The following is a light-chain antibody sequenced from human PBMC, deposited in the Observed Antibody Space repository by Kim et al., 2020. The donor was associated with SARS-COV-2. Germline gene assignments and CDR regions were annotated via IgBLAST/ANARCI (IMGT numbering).Light chain of an antibody. Sequence: AYGGDRVNIARQESQDISNYVNWYKQKPGKAPKVLIHAASKLTTGVTSRFSGSGDGTHFTFTSRSLQPEDIETYYCKQYDSLPYTFGKRNKLEIK. J-gene: IGKJ2*01. V-gene: IGKV1-33*01. CDR1: QDISNY. CDR2: AAS. CDR3: KQYDSLPYT.